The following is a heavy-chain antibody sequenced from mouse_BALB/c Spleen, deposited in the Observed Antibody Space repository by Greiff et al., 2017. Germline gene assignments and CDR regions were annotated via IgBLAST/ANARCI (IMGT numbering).Heavy chain of an antibody. CDR3: ARNEVGRFAY. V-gene: IGHV2-4-1*01. CDR1: GFSLTSYG. Sequence: VQLKESGPGLVQPSQSLSITCTVSGFSLTSYGVHWVRQSPGKGLEWLGVIWSGGSTDYNAAFISRLSISKDNSKSQVFFKMNSLQADDTAIYYCARNEVGRFAYWGQGTLVTVSA. CDR2: IWSGGST. J-gene: IGHJ3*01. D-gene: IGHD4-1*01.